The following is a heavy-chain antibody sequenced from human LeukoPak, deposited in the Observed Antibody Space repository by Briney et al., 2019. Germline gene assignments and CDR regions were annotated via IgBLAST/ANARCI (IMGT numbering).Heavy chain of an antibody. D-gene: IGHD7-27*01. CDR3: ARDMGTADWGIDY. CDR2: INPNSGGT. Sequence: ASVKVSCKASGYTFTGYYMHWVRQAPGQGLEWMGRINPNSGGTNYAQKFQGRVTMTRDTSISTAYMELSRLRSDDTAVYCCARDMGTADWGIDYWGQGTLVTVSS. V-gene: IGHV1-2*06. CDR1: GYTFTGYY. J-gene: IGHJ4*02.